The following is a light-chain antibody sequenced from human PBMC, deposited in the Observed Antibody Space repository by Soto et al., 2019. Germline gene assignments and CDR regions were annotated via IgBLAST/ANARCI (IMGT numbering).Light chain of an antibody. CDR1: QSVSRS. CDR3: QRRSDWLT. J-gene: IGKJ4*01. V-gene: IGKV3-11*01. CDR2: DAS. Sequence: EIVLTQSPATLSLSPGERATLSCRASQSVSRSLAWYQHQPGQAPRLLIYDASNRATGIPARFSGSGSGTDFTLTINGLEPEDFAIYYCQRRSDWLTFGGGTKVEIK.